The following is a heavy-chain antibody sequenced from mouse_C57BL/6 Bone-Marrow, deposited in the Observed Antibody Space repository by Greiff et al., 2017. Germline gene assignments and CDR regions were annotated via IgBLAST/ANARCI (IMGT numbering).Heavy chain of an antibody. CDR3: ARSGYGRPGFAY. CDR1: GYSFTGYY. D-gene: IGHD3-2*02. V-gene: IGHV1-42*01. CDR2: LNPSTGGT. Sequence: EVKLQESGPELVKPGASVKISCKASGYSFTGYYMNWVKQSPEKSLEWIGELNPSTGGTTYNQKFKSKATLTVDKPSSTAYMQLSSLTSEDSAVYYCARSGYGRPGFAYWGQGTLVTVSA. J-gene: IGHJ3*01.